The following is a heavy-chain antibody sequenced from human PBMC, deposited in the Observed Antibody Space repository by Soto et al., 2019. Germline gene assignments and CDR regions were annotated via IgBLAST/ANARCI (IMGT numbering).Heavy chain of an antibody. CDR2: ISGSGGST. CDR3: AKSAEYAPSSSSSFDY. CDR1: GFTFSSYA. J-gene: IGHJ4*02. V-gene: IGHV3-23*01. Sequence: GGSLRLSCAASGFTFSSYAMSWVRQAPGKGLEWVSAISGSGGSTYYADSVKGRFTISRDNSKNTLYLQMNSLRAEDTAVYYCAKSAEYAPSSSSSFDYWGQGTLVTVSS. D-gene: IGHD6-6*01.